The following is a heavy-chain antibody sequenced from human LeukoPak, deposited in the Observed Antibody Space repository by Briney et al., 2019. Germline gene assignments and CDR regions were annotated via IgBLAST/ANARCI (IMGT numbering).Heavy chain of an antibody. CDR3: AKGQGAIVVVASPDY. Sequence: GGSLRLSCAASGFTFSSYSMNWVRQAPGKGLEWVSYISSSSSTIYYADSVKGRFTISRDNSKSTLYLQMNSLRPEDTAVYYCAKGQGAIVVVASPDYWGQGTLVTVSS. J-gene: IGHJ4*02. CDR1: GFTFSSYS. V-gene: IGHV3-48*01. D-gene: IGHD2-2*01. CDR2: ISSSSSTI.